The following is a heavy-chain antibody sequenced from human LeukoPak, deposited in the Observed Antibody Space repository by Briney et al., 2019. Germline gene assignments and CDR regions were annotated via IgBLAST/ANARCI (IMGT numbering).Heavy chain of an antibody. CDR2: ISSSSTI. Sequence: GGSLRLSCAASGFTFSSYSMNWVRQAPGKGLEWVSYISSSSTIYYADSVKGRFTISRDNAKNSLYLQMNSLRAEDTAVYYCANPALGGQGTLVTVSS. J-gene: IGHJ4*02. CDR1: GFTFSSYS. CDR3: ANPAL. D-gene: IGHD2-15*01. V-gene: IGHV3-48*04.